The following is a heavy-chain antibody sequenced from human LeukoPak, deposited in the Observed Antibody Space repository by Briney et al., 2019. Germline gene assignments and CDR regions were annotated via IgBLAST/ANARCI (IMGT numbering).Heavy chain of an antibody. D-gene: IGHD4-23*01. CDR3: ARGTVVTPVEFDY. J-gene: IGHJ4*02. CDR2: INHSGST. CDR1: GGSFSGYY. Sequence: SETLSLTCAVYGGSFSGYYWSWIRQPPGKGLEWIGEINHSGSTNYSPSLKSRVTISVDTSKNQFSLKLSSVTAADTAVYYCARGTVVTPVEFDYWGQGTLVTVSS. V-gene: IGHV4-34*01.